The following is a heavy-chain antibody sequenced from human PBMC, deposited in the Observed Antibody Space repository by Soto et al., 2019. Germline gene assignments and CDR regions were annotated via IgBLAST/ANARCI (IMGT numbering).Heavy chain of an antibody. CDR2: IYYSGST. V-gene: IGHV4-59*01. Sequence: SETLSLTCTVSGGSISSYYWSWIRQPPGKGLEWIGYIYYSGSTNYNPSLKSRVTISVDTSKNQFSLKLSSVTAADTAVYYCARAPLTYYYGSGSYYIFDYWGQGTLVTVSS. CDR3: ARAPLTYYYGSGSYYIFDY. D-gene: IGHD3-10*01. J-gene: IGHJ4*02. CDR1: GGSISSYY.